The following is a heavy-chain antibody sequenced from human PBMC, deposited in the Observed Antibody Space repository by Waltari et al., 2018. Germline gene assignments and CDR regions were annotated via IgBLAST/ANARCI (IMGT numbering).Heavy chain of an antibody. D-gene: IGHD3-10*01. CDR2: IDYSGST. V-gene: IGHV4-39*01. Sequence: QLQLQESGPGLVKPSETLSLTCTVSGGSISSRSYYWGWIRQPPGKGLEWIGSIDYSGSTYYSPSLKRRVTMSVDTSRNQFALKLSSVTATDTAVYYCARQRGAVRGVMSEFDYWGQGTLVTVSS. CDR3: ARQRGAVRGVMSEFDY. CDR1: GGSISSRSYY. J-gene: IGHJ4*02.